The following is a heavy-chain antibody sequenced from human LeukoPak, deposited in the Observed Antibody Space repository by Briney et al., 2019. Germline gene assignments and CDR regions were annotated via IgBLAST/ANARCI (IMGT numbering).Heavy chain of an antibody. Sequence: SETLSLTCTVSGGSISRSSYYWGWIREPPGKGLEWSGSIYYSGSTYYNPSLKSRVIISVDTSKNQFSLKLSSVTAADTAVYYGATSSDILTTEAFDIWGQGTMVSVSS. V-gene: IGHV4-39*01. D-gene: IGHD3-9*01. J-gene: IGHJ3*02. CDR1: GGSISRSSYY. CDR2: IYYSGST. CDR3: ATSSDILTTEAFDI.